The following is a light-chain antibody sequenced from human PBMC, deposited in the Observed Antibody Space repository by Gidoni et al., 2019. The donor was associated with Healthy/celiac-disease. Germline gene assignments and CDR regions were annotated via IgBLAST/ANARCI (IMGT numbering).Light chain of an antibody. Sequence: DIQMTPSPSTLSASVGDRVTTTCRPSQSISSWLAWYQQKPGKAPKLLIYKASSLESGVPSRFSGSGSGTEFTLTISSLQPDDFATYYCQQYNSYSPLTFGGGTKVEIK. CDR2: KAS. V-gene: IGKV1-5*03. J-gene: IGKJ4*01. CDR1: QSISSW. CDR3: QQYNSYSPLT.